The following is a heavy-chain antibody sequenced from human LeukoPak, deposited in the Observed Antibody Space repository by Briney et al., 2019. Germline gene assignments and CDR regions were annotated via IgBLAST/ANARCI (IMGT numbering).Heavy chain of an antibody. V-gene: IGHV3-48*03. J-gene: IGHJ4*02. Sequence: GGSLRLSCAASGFTFSSYEMNWVRQAPGKGLEWVSYISSSGSTIYYADSVKGRFTVSRDNTKNSLYLQMNSLRAEDTAVYYCAKRIQSAMATGYWGQGTLVTVSS. CDR3: AKRIQSAMATGY. CDR1: GFTFSSYE. CDR2: ISSSGSTI. D-gene: IGHD5-18*01.